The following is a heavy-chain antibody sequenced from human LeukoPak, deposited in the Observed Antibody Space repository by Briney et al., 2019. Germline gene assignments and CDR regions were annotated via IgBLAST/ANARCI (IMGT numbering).Heavy chain of an antibody. CDR1: GFTFSSYG. D-gene: IGHD1-26*01. V-gene: IGHV3-23*01. CDR2: ISGSGGRT. CDR3: AKGSREWELLDAFDI. J-gene: IGHJ3*02. Sequence: PGGSQRLSCAASGFTFSSYGMSWVRQAPGKGLEWVSGISGSGGRTDYADSVKGRFIISRDNAKNTLFLQMNSLRAEDTAVYYCAKGSREWELLDAFDIWGRGTMVTVSS.